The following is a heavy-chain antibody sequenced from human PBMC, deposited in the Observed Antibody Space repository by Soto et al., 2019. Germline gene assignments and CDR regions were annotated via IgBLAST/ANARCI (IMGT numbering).Heavy chain of an antibody. Sequence: QVQLVESGGGVVQPGRSLRLSCAASGFTFSSYAMHWVRQAPGKGLEWVALISYDGSNKYYADSVKGRFTISRDNSKNTLYLQMNSLRAEDTAVDYCARDKRDLRFLEWSYYFDYWGQGTLVTVSS. CDR1: GFTFSSYA. CDR2: ISYDGSNK. J-gene: IGHJ4*02. D-gene: IGHD3-3*01. CDR3: ARDKRDLRFLEWSYYFDY. V-gene: IGHV3-30-3*01.